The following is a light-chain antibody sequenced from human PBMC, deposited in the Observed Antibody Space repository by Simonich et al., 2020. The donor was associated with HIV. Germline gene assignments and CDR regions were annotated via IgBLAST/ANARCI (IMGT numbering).Light chain of an antibody. Sequence: DIVMTQTPLSLSVTPGQPASISCKSSQSLLHSDGKTYLYCYLQRPGQSPQLLIYEASNRFSGVPDRFSGSGSGTDFTLKISRVEAEDVGVYYCMQNIQLPPTFGPGTKVDIK. CDR3: MQNIQLPPT. J-gene: IGKJ3*01. CDR2: EAS. V-gene: IGKV2D-29*02. CDR1: QSLLHSDGKTY.